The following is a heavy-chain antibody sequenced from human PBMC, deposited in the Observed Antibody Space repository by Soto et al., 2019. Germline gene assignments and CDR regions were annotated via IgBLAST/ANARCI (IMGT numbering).Heavy chain of an antibody. CDR3: AKGILSATIGPYAMDV. Sequence: QVQLVESGGGVVQPGASLRLSCEASGFAFSSYAMHWVRQAPGKGLEWVGVISYDGNYIYYADSVKGRFTISRDNSKNPLYVKVNSLSPEDTAVYYCAKGILSATIGPYAMDVWGQGTTVPVPS. CDR1: GFAFSSYA. J-gene: IGHJ6*02. CDR2: ISYDGNYI. D-gene: IGHD3-16*01. V-gene: IGHV3-30*18.